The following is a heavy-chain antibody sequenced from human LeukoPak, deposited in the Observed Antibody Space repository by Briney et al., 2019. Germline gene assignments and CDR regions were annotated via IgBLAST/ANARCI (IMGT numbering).Heavy chain of an antibody. CDR3: ARVENYYDSSGSVTPERAFDI. CDR2: IYSGGST. Sequence: PGGSLRLSCAASGFTHSSNYMSLVRQAPGKGLEWVSVIYSGGSTYYADSVKGRFTISRDNSKNTLYLQMNSLRAEDTAVYYCARVENYYDSSGSVTPERAFDIWGQGTMVTVSS. V-gene: IGHV3-53*01. J-gene: IGHJ3*02. D-gene: IGHD3-22*01. CDR1: GFTHSSNY.